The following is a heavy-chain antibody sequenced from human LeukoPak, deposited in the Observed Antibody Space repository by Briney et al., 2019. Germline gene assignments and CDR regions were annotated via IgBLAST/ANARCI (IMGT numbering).Heavy chain of an antibody. CDR2: IYASGSV. CDR1: GGSINNYY. D-gene: IGHD1-26*01. V-gene: IGHV4-4*07. J-gene: IGHJ6*03. CDR3: ARVTGELRLFYYYYYMDV. Sequence: SETLSLTCSVSGGSINNYYWTWIRQPAGKGLEWIGRIYASGSVKYNPSLMSRLTMSVDTSKNQFSLKLSSVTAADTAVYYCARVTGELRLFYYYYYMDVWGKGTTVTVSS.